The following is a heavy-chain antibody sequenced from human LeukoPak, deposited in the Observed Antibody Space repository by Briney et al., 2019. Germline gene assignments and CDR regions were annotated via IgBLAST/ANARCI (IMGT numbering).Heavy chain of an antibody. CDR3: ARWGHYDSSGYYYRGDY. Sequence: PSETLSLTCTVSGGSISTSNYYWGWIRQPPGKGLEWIGSIYYSGSTNYNPSLKSRVTISVDTSKNQFSLKLSSVTAADTAVYYCARWGHYDSSGYYYRGDYWGQGTLVTVSS. CDR2: IYYSGST. V-gene: IGHV4-39*07. D-gene: IGHD3-22*01. CDR1: GGSISTSNYY. J-gene: IGHJ4*02.